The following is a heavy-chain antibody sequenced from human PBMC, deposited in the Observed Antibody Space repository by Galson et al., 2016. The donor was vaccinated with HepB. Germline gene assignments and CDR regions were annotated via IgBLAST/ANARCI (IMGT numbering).Heavy chain of an antibody. V-gene: IGHV3-23*01. J-gene: IGHJ3*02. Sequence: SLRLSCAASGFTFTSFAMNWFRQAPGKGLEWVSGFSGDGGSTYFADSVKGRFTISRDNSKNTVDLQMNSLRAEDTAVYYCAGSYSGRKGASDIWGQGTMVTVSS. D-gene: IGHD1-26*01. CDR3: AGSYSGRKGASDI. CDR2: FSGDGGST. CDR1: GFTFTSFA.